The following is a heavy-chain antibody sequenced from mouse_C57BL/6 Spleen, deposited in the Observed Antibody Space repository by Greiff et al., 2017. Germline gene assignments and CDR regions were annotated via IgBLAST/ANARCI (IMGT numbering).Heavy chain of an antibody. CDR3: ARYTVDVGFAY. Sequence: EVKLQESGGGLVQPGGSLKLSCAASGFTFSDYYMYWVRQTPEKRLEWVAYISNGGGSTYYPDTVKGRFTISRDNSQSILYLQMNALRAEDSATYYCARYTVDVGFAYWGQGTLVTVSA. CDR2: ISNGGGST. D-gene: IGHD5-1-1*01. V-gene: IGHV5-12*01. CDR1: GFTFSDYY. J-gene: IGHJ3*01.